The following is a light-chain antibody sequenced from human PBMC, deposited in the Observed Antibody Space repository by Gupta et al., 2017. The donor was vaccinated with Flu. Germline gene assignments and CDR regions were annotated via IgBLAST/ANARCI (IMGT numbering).Light chain of an antibody. Sequence: EIVMTQSPVTLSVSPGERVTLSCRASQSVTRNLVWYQQKPGQAPRLLISGASTRVTGIPGRFSGSGSGTDFTLTISSLQSEDFGVYYCQQYEKWPLTFGPGTKVDVK. CDR1: QSVTRN. CDR3: QQYEKWPLT. V-gene: IGKV3D-15*01. CDR2: GAS. J-gene: IGKJ3*01.